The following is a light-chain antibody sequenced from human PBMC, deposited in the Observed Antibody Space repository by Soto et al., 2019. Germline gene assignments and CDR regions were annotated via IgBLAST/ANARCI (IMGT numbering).Light chain of an antibody. CDR3: LQYGGSPRT. J-gene: IGKJ2*01. CDR2: GAS. V-gene: IGKV3-20*01. Sequence: EIVLTQSPGTLSLSPGERATLSCRASQTVISSYLAWYQQKPGQAPRPLIFGASSRATGIPDRFSGSGSGSYFTLTISGLEPDDFALYYCLQYGGSPRTFGQGTKLEIK. CDR1: QTVISSY.